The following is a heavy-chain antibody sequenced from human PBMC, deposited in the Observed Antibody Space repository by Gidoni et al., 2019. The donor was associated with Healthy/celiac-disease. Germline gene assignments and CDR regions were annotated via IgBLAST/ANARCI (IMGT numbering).Heavy chain of an antibody. CDR2: INHSGST. V-gene: IGHV4-34*01. CDR3: ASIRRGYYYGMDV. D-gene: IGHD4-17*01. CDR1: GGSFSVYY. J-gene: IGHJ6*02. Sequence: QVQLQQWGAGLLKPSETLSLTCAVYGGSFSVYYWSWIRPPPGKGLEWIGEINHSGSTNYNPSLKSRVTISVDTSKNQFSLKLSSVTAADTAVYYCASIRRGYYYGMDVWGQGTTVTVSS.